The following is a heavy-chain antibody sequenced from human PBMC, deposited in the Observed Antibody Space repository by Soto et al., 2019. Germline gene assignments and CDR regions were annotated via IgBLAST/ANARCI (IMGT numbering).Heavy chain of an antibody. J-gene: IGHJ4*02. V-gene: IGHV1-46*01. CDR3: ARDGEDIVVVVAATSVYFDY. CDR2: INPSGGST. D-gene: IGHD2-15*01. Sequence: AASAKVSCKASGYTFTSYHMHWVRQAPGQGLEWMGIINPSGGSTSYAQKFQGRVTMTRDTSTSTVYMELSSLRSEDTAVYYCARDGEDIVVVVAATSVYFDYWGQGTLVTVSS. CDR1: GYTFTSYH.